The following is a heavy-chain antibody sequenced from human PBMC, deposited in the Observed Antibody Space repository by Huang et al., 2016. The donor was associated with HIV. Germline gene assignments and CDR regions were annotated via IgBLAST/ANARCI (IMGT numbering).Heavy chain of an antibody. CDR3: ARGFDVFFDF. Sequence: QVQLVQSRAEVKKPGASVKVSCKVSEYTLTALSIHRVRQPPGKGLEWMGGFDPEIGETNYAQKFQGRVTMTEDTSTETAFMELSGLRTEDTAVYYCARGFDVFFDFWGQGTLVTVSS. CDR2: FDPEIGET. V-gene: IGHV1-24*01. CDR1: EYTLTALS. D-gene: IGHD3-9*01. J-gene: IGHJ4*02.